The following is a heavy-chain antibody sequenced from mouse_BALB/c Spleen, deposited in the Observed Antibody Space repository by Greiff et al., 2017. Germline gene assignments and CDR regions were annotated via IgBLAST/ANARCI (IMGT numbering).Heavy chain of an antibody. CDR3: ARGGCYYGSYYYAMDY. Sequence: QVQLQQSGPELVKPGASVKISCKASGYAFSSSWMNWVKQRPGQGLEWIGRIYPGDGDTNYNGKFKGKATLTADKSSRTAYMQLSSLTSVDSAVYFCARGGCYYGSYYYAMDYWGQGTSVTVSS. J-gene: IGHJ4*01. CDR2: IYPGDGDT. D-gene: IGHD1-1*01. CDR1: GYAFSSSW. V-gene: IGHV1-82*01.